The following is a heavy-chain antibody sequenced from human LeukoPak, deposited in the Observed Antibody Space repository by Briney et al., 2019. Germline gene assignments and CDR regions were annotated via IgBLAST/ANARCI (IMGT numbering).Heavy chain of an antibody. J-gene: IGHJ4*02. CDR3: ARLEQRGFYFVN. D-gene: IGHD3-22*01. CDR2: GDYSGGT. Sequence: TPSETLSLTCTVSSDFFSSVTDYWAWIRQPPGKGLEWIASGDYSGGTYYNPSLESRVAISADMSKNQISLKLSSVTAADTAVYYCARLEQRGFYFVNWGQGTLVTVSS. V-gene: IGHV4-39*07. CDR1: SDFFSSVTDY.